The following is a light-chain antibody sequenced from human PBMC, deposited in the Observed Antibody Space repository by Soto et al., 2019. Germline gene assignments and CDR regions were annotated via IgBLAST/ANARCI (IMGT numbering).Light chain of an antibody. J-gene: IGLJ3*02. Sequence: QAVVTQSPSASGSPGQSVTISCTGTSSDIGGYNSVSWYQQHPGKAPKVMIYDVTKRPSGVPDRFSGSKSGNTASLTVSALQAEDEADYYCQSYDNSLSGSWVFGGGTKLTVL. CDR3: QSYDNSLSGSWV. CDR2: DVT. V-gene: IGLV2-8*01. CDR1: SSDIGGYNS.